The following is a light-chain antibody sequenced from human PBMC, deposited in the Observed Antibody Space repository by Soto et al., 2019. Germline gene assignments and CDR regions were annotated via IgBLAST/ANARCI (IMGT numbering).Light chain of an antibody. J-gene: IGKJ2*01. CDR1: QSVLYSPNNKNY. CDR2: WAS. CDR3: PQYYATPVT. Sequence: DIVMTQSPDSLAVSLGERATINCKSSQSVLYSPNNKNYLAWYQQAPGQPPKVLFFWASTRESGVPDRFSGSGSGTDFTLTISRVQAEDVAVYYCPQYYATPVTFGRGTKLQI. V-gene: IGKV4-1*01.